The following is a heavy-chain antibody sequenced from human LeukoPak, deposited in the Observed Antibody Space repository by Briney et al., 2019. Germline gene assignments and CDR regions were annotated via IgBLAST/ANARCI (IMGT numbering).Heavy chain of an antibody. CDR1: GGSISSSSYY. J-gene: IGHJ3*01. Sequence: SETLSLTCTVSGGSISSSSYYWGWIRQPPGKGLEWIGSIYYSGSTYYNPSLKSRVTISVDTSKNQFSLKLSSVTAADTAVYYCARGGQDYYDSSGYYLVWGQGTMVTVSS. V-gene: IGHV4-39*07. CDR2: IYYSGST. D-gene: IGHD3-22*01. CDR3: ARGGQDYYDSSGYYLV.